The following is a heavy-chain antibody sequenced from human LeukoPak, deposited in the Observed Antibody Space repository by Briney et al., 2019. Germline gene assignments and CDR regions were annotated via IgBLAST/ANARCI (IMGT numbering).Heavy chain of an antibody. CDR3: ARHYFAAVAGTGGGFDY. Sequence: HGESLKISCKGSGYSFTSYWIGWVRQMPGKGLEWVGIIYPGDSDTRYSPSFQGQVTISADKSISTAYLQWSSLKASDTAMYYCARHYFAAVAGTGGGFDYWGQGTLVTVSS. D-gene: IGHD6-19*01. CDR1: GYSFTSYW. CDR2: IYPGDSDT. J-gene: IGHJ4*02. V-gene: IGHV5-51*01.